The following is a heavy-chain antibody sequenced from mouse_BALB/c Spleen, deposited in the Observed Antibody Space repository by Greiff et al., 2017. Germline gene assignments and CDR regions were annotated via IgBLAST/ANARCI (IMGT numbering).Heavy chain of an antibody. Sequence: VQLQQPGAELVRPGASVKLSCKASGYTFTSYWINWVKQRPGQGLEWIGNIYPSDSYTNYNQKFKDKATLTVDKSSSTAYMQLSSPTSEDSAVYYCTRSGGYYYGSSYDYYAMDYWGQGTSVTVSS. CDR1: GYTFTSYW. D-gene: IGHD1-1*01. CDR3: TRSGGYYYGSSYDYYAMDY. J-gene: IGHJ4*01. CDR2: IYPSDSYT. V-gene: IGHV1-69*02.